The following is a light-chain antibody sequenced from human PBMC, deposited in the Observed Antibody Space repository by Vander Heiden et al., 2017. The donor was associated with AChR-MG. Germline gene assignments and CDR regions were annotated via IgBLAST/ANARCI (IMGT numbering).Light chain of an antibody. CDR1: QSVDRNY. CDR2: GAS. V-gene: IGKV3-20*01. CDR3: QQDGSSLFT. Sequence: EIVLTQSPGTLSLSPGERATLSCRASQSVDRNYLAWYQQKPGQAPRLLIYGASRATGIPDRFSGSGSGTDFTLTITKVEPEDFAVYYCQQDGSSLFTFGPGTKVDFK. J-gene: IGKJ3*01.